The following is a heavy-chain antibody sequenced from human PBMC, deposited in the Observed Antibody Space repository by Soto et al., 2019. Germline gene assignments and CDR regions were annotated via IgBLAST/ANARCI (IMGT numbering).Heavy chain of an antibody. CDR1: GFTFSSYW. CDR2: IKGDVTIA. J-gene: IGHJ3*01. D-gene: IGHD1-1*01. V-gene: IGHV3-74*01. Sequence: EVQLVESGGGLVQPGGSLRLSCAASGFTFSSYWMHWVRQAPGKGLVWVSRIKGDVTIANYADFVKGRFPISRDNAKNTLYLQTDSLRAEDTAVYYCARGIPGHYGFDVWGQGTMVTVSS. CDR3: ARGIPGHYGFDV.